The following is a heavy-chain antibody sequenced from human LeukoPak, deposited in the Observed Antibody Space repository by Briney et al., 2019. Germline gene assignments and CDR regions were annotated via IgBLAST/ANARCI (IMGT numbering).Heavy chain of an antibody. CDR1: GFTFSSYS. CDR2: ISGSGGST. D-gene: IGHD3-3*02. J-gene: IGHJ5*02. V-gene: IGHV3-23*01. CDR3: AKVQDIFGVVNNWFDP. Sequence: GGSLRLSCAASGFTFSSYSFNWVRQAPGKGLEWVSAISGSGGSTYYADSVKGRFTISRDNSKNTLYLQMNSLRAEDTAVYYCAKVQDIFGVVNNWFDPWGQGTLVTVSS.